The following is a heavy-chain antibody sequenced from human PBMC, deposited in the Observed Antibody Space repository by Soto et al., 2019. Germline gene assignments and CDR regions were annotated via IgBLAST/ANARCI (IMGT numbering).Heavy chain of an antibody. D-gene: IGHD6-6*01. V-gene: IGHV3-9*01. Sequence: SLRLSCAASGFTFDDYAMHWVRQAPGKGLEWVSGISWNSGSIGYADSVKGRFTISRDNAKNSLYLQMNSLRAEDTALYYCAKDMEGYSSSSGGVDYWGQGTLVTVSS. CDR2: ISWNSGSI. CDR1: GFTFDDYA. CDR3: AKDMEGYSSSSGGVDY. J-gene: IGHJ4*02.